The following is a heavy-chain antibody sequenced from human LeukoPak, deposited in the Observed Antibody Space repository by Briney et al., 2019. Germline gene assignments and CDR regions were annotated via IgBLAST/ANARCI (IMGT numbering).Heavy chain of an antibody. V-gene: IGHV3-33*01. Sequence: GSLRLSCAASGFTFSRYGMHWVRPAPGKGVEWGAVIWYEGSNKYYGDCVKGRFTISSDNSKNTLYLQMNSVRAEDKAVYYCARVSSHRIGWLLFCYGMDVWGKGTTVTVSS. CDR2: IWYEGSNK. CDR1: GFTFSRYG. CDR3: ARVSSHRIGWLLFCYGMDV. D-gene: IGHD3-9*01. J-gene: IGHJ6*04.